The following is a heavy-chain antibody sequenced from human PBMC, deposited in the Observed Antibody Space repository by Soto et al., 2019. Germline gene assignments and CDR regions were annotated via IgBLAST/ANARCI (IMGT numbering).Heavy chain of an antibody. CDR3: AREAGMDV. Sequence: LSLSCAASGFIFSDYSMNWVRQAPGKGLEWVSYITKTSGTKDYADSVKGRFTISRDNAKNSLYLQMNSLRDEDTAVYYCAREAGMDVWGQGTTVTVSS. CDR1: GFIFSDYS. J-gene: IGHJ6*02. CDR2: ITKTSGTK. V-gene: IGHV3-48*02.